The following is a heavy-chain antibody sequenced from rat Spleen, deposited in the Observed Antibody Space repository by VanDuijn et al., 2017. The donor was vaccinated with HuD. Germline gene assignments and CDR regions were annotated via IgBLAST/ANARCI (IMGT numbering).Heavy chain of an antibody. CDR3: VREELGVRD. CDR2: ISYDGSST. J-gene: IGHJ2*01. Sequence: EVQLVESDGGLVQPGRSLKLSCAASGFIFSSFPMAWVRQAPTRGLEWVATISYDGSSTYYRDSVKGRFTISRDNAQNTLYLQMSKLGSEDTAIYYCVREELGVRDWGQGVMVTVSS. V-gene: IGHV5-29*01. D-gene: IGHD4-3*01. CDR1: GFIFSSFP.